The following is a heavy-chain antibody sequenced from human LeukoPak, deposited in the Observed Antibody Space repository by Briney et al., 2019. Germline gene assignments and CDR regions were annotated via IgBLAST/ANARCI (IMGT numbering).Heavy chain of an antibody. V-gene: IGHV3-30*04. Sequence: GGSLRLSCEASGFTFSSYAMHWVRQAPGKGLEWVAVISYDGSNKYYADSVKGRFTISRDNSKNTLYLQMNSLRAEDTAVYYCASSYSGSYYGYWGQGTLVAVSS. CDR3: ASSYSGSYYGY. CDR2: ISYDGSNK. J-gene: IGHJ4*02. D-gene: IGHD1-26*01. CDR1: GFTFSSYA.